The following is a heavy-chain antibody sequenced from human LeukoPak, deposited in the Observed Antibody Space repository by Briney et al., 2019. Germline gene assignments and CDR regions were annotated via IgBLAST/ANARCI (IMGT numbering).Heavy chain of an antibody. Sequence: GGSLRLSCTVSGFTFGGSYVQWVRQAPGKGLEYVSAISPNGDSAYYTNSVRGRFTISRDNSRNTLFLQMGSLTAEDMAVYYCARGLYYGSGQYYFDYWGQGTLVTVSS. CDR3: ARGLYYGSGQYYFDY. CDR2: ISPNGDSA. J-gene: IGHJ4*02. CDR1: GFTFGGSY. V-gene: IGHV3-64*01. D-gene: IGHD3-10*01.